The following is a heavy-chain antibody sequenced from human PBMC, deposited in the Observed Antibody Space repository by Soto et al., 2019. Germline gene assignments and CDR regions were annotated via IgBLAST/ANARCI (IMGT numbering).Heavy chain of an antibody. CDR1: GYTFTSYD. D-gene: IGHD2-15*01. CDR2: MNPNSGKA. CDR3: ARGLVVVSATYWYFEL. V-gene: IGHV1-8*01. Sequence: QVQLVQSGAEVKKPGASEKVSCKASGYTFTSYDINWVRQAAGQGLEWIGWMNPNSGKAVYAQKCQGGVTMAGNTSISTAYMELSSPRSDDTAVYFCARGLVVVSATYWYFELWGRGTLVTVSS. J-gene: IGHJ2*01.